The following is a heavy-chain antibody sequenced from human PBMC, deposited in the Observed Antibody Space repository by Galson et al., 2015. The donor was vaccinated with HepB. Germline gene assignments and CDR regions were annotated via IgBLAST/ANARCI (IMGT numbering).Heavy chain of an antibody. J-gene: IGHJ5*02. V-gene: IGHV3-11*01. D-gene: IGHD6-6*01. CDR2: ISSSGSTI. CDR1: GFTFSDYY. CDR3: ARMTRLVKGWFDP. Sequence: SLRLSCAASGFTFSDYYMSWIRQAPGKGLEWVSYISSSGSTIYYADSVKGRFTISRDNAKNSLYLQMNSLRAEDTAVYYCARMTRLVKGWFDPWGQGTLVTVSS.